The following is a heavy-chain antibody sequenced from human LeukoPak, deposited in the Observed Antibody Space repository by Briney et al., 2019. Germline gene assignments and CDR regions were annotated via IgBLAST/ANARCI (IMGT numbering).Heavy chain of an antibody. CDR1: GYTFSNHY. CDR3: ARGAQHWHYDHFDY. D-gene: IGHD3-22*01. V-gene: IGHV1-46*01. CDR2: IAPGGGST. Sequence: GASVKVSCKTSGYTFSNHYIHWMRHSPGQRLEWVGIIAPGGGSTSFAQKFQGRVTLTRDMSTNTVYMELNSLTSEDTAVYFCARGAQHWHYDHFDYWGQGTLVTVSS. J-gene: IGHJ4*02.